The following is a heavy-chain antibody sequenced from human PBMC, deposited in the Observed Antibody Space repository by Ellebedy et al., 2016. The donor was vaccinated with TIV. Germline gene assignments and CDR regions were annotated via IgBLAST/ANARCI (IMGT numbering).Heavy chain of an antibody. D-gene: IGHD3-10*01. CDR3: ARVTSDYHGSGSYGWYDP. CDR1: GFTFSSYA. Sequence: GESLKISCAASGFTFSSYAMSWVCQAPGKGLEWVSAISGSGGSTYYADSVKGLFTISRDNSKKRLYLQMNSLRAEDTAVYYSARVTSDYHGSGSYGWYDPWGQGTLVTVSS. J-gene: IGHJ5*02. CDR2: ISGSGGST. V-gene: IGHV3-23*01.